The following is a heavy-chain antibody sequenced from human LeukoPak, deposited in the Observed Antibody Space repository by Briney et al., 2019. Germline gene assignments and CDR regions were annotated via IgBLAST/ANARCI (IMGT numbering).Heavy chain of an antibody. J-gene: IGHJ3*02. V-gene: IGHV3-21*01. D-gene: IGHD3-10*01. CDR1: GFSFSSYS. Sequence: GGSLRLSCAASGFSFSSYSMNWVRQAPGRGLEWVAYISSSSSFTYYIDSVKGRFTISRDNAKNSLYLQMNSLRAEDTAVYYCARDGMVRGISAYDIWGQGTMVTVSS. CDR3: ARDGMVRGISAYDI. CDR2: ISSSSSFT.